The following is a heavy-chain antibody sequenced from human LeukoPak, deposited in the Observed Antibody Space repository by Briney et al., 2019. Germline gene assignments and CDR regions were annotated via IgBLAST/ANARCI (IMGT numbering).Heavy chain of an antibody. CDR3: VKAQEWILLWLPRDDPLDI. Sequence: PGGSLRLSCSASGFTFSSYAMHWVRQAPGKGLEYVAAISTNGGSTYYADSVKGRFSISRDNSKNTLYLQMSSLRAEDTAVYYCVKAQEWILLWLPRDDPLDIRGLGTMVTVSS. CDR2: ISTNGGST. V-gene: IGHV3-64D*09. D-gene: IGHD5-18*01. J-gene: IGHJ3*02. CDR1: GFTFSSYA.